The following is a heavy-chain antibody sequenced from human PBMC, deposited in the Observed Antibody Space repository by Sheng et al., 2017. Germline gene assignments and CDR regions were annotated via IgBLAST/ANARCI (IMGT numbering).Heavy chain of an antibody. D-gene: IGHD4-17*01. J-gene: IGHJ3*02. V-gene: IGHV4-39*07. CDR3: ARSFAVTPSWHAFDI. CDR1: GGSISSSSYY. CDR2: IYYSGST. Sequence: QLQLQESGPGLVKPSETLSLTCTVSGGSISSSSYYWGWIRQPPGKGLEWIGSIYYSGSTYYNPSLKSRVTISVDTSKNQFSLKLSSVTAADTAVYYCARSFAVTPSWHAFDIWGQGTMVTSL.